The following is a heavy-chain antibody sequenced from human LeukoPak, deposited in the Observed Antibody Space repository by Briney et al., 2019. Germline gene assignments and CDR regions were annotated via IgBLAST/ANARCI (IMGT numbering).Heavy chain of an antibody. Sequence: GASVKVSCKASGYTFTGYYMQWVRQAPGQGLEWMGWINPNSGGTNYAQKFQGRVTMTRDTSISTAYMELSRLRSDDTAVYYCARTLYSSSWYVSGYWGQGTLVTVSS. CDR2: INPNSGGT. V-gene: IGHV1-2*02. J-gene: IGHJ4*02. CDR3: ARTLYSSSWYVSGY. CDR1: GYTFTGYY. D-gene: IGHD6-13*01.